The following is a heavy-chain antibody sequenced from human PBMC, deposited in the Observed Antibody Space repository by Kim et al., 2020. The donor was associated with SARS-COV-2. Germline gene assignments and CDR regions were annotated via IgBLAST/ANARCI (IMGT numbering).Heavy chain of an antibody. CDR1: GFTFSSYA. CDR2: ISGSGGST. CDR3: ANHPANVHYYDSSGYFGAALGELDY. D-gene: IGHD3-22*01. J-gene: IGHJ4*02. V-gene: IGHV3-23*01. Sequence: GGSLRLSCAASGFTFSSYAMSWVRQAPGKGLEWVSAISGSGGSTYYADSVKGRFTISRDNSKNTLYLQMNSLRAEDTAVYYCANHPANVHYYDSSGYFGAALGELDYWGQGTLVTVSS.